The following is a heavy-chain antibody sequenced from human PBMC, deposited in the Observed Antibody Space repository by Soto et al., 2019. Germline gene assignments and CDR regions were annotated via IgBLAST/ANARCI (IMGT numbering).Heavy chain of an antibody. V-gene: IGHV4-34*01. D-gene: IGHD2-2*01. CDR1: GGSFSGYY. Sequence: SETLSLTCAVYGGSFSGYYWSWIRQPPGKGLEWIGEINHSGSTNYNPSLKSRVTISVDTSKNQFSLKLSSVTAADTAVYYCARGGSIVVVPAAILHPLYYYGMDVWGQGTTVTVSS. CDR3: ARGGSIVVVPAAILHPLYYYGMDV. CDR2: INHSGST. J-gene: IGHJ6*02.